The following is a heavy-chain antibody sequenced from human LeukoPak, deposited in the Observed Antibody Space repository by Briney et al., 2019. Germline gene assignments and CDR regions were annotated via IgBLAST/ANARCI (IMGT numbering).Heavy chain of an antibody. Sequence: GGSLRLSCAVSGFTLSSYSMNWVRQAPGKGLEWVSSISSSTYIFYADSMKGRFTISRDNTKNSLYLQMNSLRAEDTAIYYCARDYTTTLTTATNFDYWGQGTLVTVSS. CDR3: ARDYTTTLTTATNFDY. CDR1: GFTLSSYS. D-gene: IGHD4-17*01. CDR2: ISSSTYI. J-gene: IGHJ4*02. V-gene: IGHV3-21*01.